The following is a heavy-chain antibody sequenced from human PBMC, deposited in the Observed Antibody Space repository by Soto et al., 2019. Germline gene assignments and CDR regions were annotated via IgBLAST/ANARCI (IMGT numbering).Heavy chain of an antibody. J-gene: IGHJ4*03. CDR2: IYGSGTT. D-gene: IGHD3-3*01. CDR3: ARSPQYYTPGSSPFDY. Sequence: LSLTCVVSSYVIESGHYWGWVRQPPGKGLEWVGSIYGSGTTYYNPSLRSRVTISADTSKNQFSLSLTSVTAADTAVYYCARSPQYYTPGSSPFDYWGPGTMVTVSS. V-gene: IGHV4-38-2*01. CDR1: SYVIESGHY.